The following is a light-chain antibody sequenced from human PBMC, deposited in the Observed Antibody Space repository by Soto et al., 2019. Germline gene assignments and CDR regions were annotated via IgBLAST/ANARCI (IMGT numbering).Light chain of an antibody. V-gene: IGKV3-11*01. J-gene: IGKJ1*01. CDR3: QQYGSSPWT. CDR2: EAS. Sequence: EIVLTQSPATLSLSPGERATLSCRASHTVSSSLAWYQQKPGQAPRLLIYEASNRATGIPARFSGSGSGADFTLTISSLEPEDFAVYYCQQYGSSPWTFGQGTKVDIK. CDR1: HTVSSS.